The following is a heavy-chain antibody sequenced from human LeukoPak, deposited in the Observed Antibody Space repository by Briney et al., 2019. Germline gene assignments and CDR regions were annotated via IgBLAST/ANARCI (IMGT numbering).Heavy chain of an antibody. J-gene: IGHJ4*02. CDR3: ARRGFYGYNGFDY. CDR2: INHSGST. D-gene: IGHD5-18*01. V-gene: IGHV4-34*01. CDR1: GGSFSGYY. Sequence: SETLSLTCAVYGGSFSGYYWSWIRQPSGKGLEWIGEINHSGSTNYNPSLKSRVTISVDTSKNQFSLKLSSVTAADTAVYYCARRGFYGYNGFDYWGQGTLVTVSS.